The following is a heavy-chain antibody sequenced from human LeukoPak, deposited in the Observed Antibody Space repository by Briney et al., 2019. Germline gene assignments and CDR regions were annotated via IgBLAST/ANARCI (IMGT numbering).Heavy chain of an antibody. CDR1: GYTFTGYY. J-gene: IGHJ4*02. D-gene: IGHD6-19*01. V-gene: IGHV1-2*02. CDR2: INPNSGGT. CDR3: ARDPAAVAGTGGDY. Sequence: ASVKVSCKASGYTFTGYYMHWVRQAPGQGLEWMGWINPNSGGTNYAQKFQGRVTMTRDTPISTAYMELSRLRSDDTAVYYCARDPAAVAGTGGDYWGQGTLVTVSS.